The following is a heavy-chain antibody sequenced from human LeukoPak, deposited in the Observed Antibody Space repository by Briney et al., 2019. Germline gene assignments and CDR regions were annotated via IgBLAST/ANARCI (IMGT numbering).Heavy chain of an antibody. CDR1: GGSISSSYYY. D-gene: IGHD1-26*01. V-gene: IGHV4-39*01. J-gene: IGHJ4*02. CDR2: IYSSGSA. Sequence: SETLSLTCTVSGGSISSSYYYWGWIRQPPGKGLEWIGSIYSSGSAYYNPSLKSRVTISVDTSKNQFSLRLSSVTAADTALYYCAYSGSYGHLGYWGQGIPVTVSS. CDR3: AYSGSYGHLGY.